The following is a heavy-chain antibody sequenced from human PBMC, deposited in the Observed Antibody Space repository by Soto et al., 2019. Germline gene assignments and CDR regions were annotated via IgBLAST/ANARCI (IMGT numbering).Heavy chain of an antibody. Sequence: PSETLSLTCTVSGGSISSGDYYWSWIRQPPGKGLEWIGYIYYSGSTYYNPSLKSRVTISVDTSKNQFSLKLSSVTAADTAVYYCATGPYYYDSSGYYEYFQHWGQGTLVTVSS. V-gene: IGHV4-30-4*01. CDR2: IYYSGST. CDR1: GGSISSGDYY. D-gene: IGHD3-22*01. J-gene: IGHJ1*01. CDR3: ATGPYYYDSSGYYEYFQH.